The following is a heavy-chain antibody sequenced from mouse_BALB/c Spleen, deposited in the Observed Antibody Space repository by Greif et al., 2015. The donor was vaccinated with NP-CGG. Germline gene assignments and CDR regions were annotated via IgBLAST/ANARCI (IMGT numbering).Heavy chain of an antibody. J-gene: IGHJ2*01. CDR3: ARYYYGSSFFDS. V-gene: IGHV1-31*01. D-gene: IGHD1-1*01. CDR2: FNPYNDGT. Sequence: EVQLQQSGPELVKPGASVKISCKASGYSFTGYSMHWVKQSHVKSLEWIGRFNPYNDGTIYNPNFKDRATLTLDKSSNTAYMELHSLTSEDSAVYYWARYYYGSSFFDSWGQGTTLTVSS. CDR1: GYSFTGYS.